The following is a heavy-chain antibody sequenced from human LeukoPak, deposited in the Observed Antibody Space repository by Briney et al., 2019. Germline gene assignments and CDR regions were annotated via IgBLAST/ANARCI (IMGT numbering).Heavy chain of an antibody. CDR1: CHTFPNNG. CDR2: ISVYNGNT. J-gene: IGHJ4*02. V-gene: IGHV1-18*04. CDR3: ARVAELTGYCSSASCHQDGEFDY. Sequence: APLKPCSTPYCHTFPNNGITGVRQAPGQRLDLKGRISVYNGNTKYAQKLQGRVSMTTDTSTSTAYMELRNLRSDDTAVYFCARVAELTGYCSSASCHQDGEFDYWGQGTLVTVPS. D-gene: IGHD2-2*01.